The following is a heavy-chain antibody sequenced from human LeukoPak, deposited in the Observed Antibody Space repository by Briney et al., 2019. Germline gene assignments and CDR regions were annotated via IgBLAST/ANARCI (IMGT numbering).Heavy chain of an antibody. D-gene: IGHD1-26*01. J-gene: IGHJ4*02. CDR2: ISGSGGST. CDR1: GFTFSSYA. V-gene: IGHV3-23*01. CDR3: AKVRSGSYYYFDY. Sequence: GGSLRLSCAASGFTFSSYAMSWVRQAPRKGLEWVSAISGSGGSTYYADSVKGRFTISRDNSKNTLYLQMNSLRAEDTAVYYCAKVRSGSYYYFDYWGQGTLVTVSS.